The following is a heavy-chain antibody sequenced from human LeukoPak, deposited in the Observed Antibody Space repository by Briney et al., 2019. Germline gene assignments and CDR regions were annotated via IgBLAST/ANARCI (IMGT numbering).Heavy chain of an antibody. V-gene: IGHV3-30*02. CDR3: AKDSSTMVGRFDP. J-gene: IGHJ5*02. Sequence: GGSLRLSCAASGFTFSSYGMHWVRQAPGKGLEWVAFIRYDGSNKYYADSVKGRFTISRDNSKNTLYLQMNSLRAEDTAVYYCAKDSSTMVGRFDPWGQGTLVTVSS. CDR2: IRYDGSNK. D-gene: IGHD2-2*01. CDR1: GFTFSSYG.